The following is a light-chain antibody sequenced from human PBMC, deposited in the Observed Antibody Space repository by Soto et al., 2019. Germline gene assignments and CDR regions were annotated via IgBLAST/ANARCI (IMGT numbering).Light chain of an antibody. CDR3: AAWDDSLTGYV. J-gene: IGLJ1*01. V-gene: IGLV1-44*01. CDR1: SSSIGSNT. Sequence: QSVLTQPPSASGTLGQRVTIFCSGSSSSIGSNTVNWYQQLPGTAPKLLIYSNNQRPSGVPDRFSGSKSGTSASLAISGLQSEDQAAYYCAAWDDSLTGYVFRTGTKVPVL. CDR2: SNN.